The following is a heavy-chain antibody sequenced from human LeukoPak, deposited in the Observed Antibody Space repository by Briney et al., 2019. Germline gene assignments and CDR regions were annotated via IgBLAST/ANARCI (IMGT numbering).Heavy chain of an antibody. Sequence: GGSLRLSCAASGFIFSRYGMHWVRQAPGTGLEWVAVISYDGNNKYYANSVKGRFTISRDNSRNTLYLQMNCLRPEDTAVYYCAREYQDYTLAYWGQGALVTVSS. CDR3: AREYQDYTLAY. CDR2: ISYDGNNK. CDR1: GFIFSRYG. V-gene: IGHV3-30*03. J-gene: IGHJ4*02. D-gene: IGHD4-11*01.